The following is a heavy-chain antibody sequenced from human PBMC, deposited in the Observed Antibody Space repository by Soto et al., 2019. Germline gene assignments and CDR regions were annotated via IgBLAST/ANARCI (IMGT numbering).Heavy chain of an antibody. J-gene: IGHJ6*02. CDR1: GDSISSGGYY. V-gene: IGHV4-31*03. Sequence: PSETLSLTCTVSGDSISSGGYYWSWIRQHPGKGLEWIGYIYYSGSTYYNPSLKSRVTISVDTSKNQFSLKLSSVTAADTAVYYCARDSGWGDSYYGMDVWGQGTTVTVSS. CDR3: ARDSGWGDSYYGMDV. D-gene: IGHD3-16*01. CDR2: IYYSGST.